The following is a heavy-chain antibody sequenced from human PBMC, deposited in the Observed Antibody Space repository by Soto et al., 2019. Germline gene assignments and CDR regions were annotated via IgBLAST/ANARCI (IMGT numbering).Heavy chain of an antibody. Sequence: SETLSLTCTVSGGSISSGGYYWSWIRQHPGKGLEWIGYIYYSGSTYYNPSLKSRVTISVDTSKNQLSLKLSSVTAADTAVYYCARGNCSGGSCSPYYGMDVWGQGTTVTVSS. J-gene: IGHJ6*02. D-gene: IGHD2-15*01. CDR3: ARGNCSGGSCSPYYGMDV. V-gene: IGHV4-31*03. CDR2: IYYSGST. CDR1: GGSISSGGYY.